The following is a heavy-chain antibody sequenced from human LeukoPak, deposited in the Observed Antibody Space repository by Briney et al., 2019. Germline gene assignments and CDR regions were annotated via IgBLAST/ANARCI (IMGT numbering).Heavy chain of an antibody. V-gene: IGHV3-7*01. Sequence: GGSLRLSCAASGLSFSRYWMSWVRQAPGRGLEWVANINQDGSEKYYVDSVKGRFTTSRDNAKNSLYMQMNSLRAEDTAVYYCGLYSSSQTAMDVWGQGTAVTVSS. CDR2: INQDGSEK. CDR3: GLYSSSQTAMDV. CDR1: GLSFSRYW. D-gene: IGHD2-2*01. J-gene: IGHJ6*02.